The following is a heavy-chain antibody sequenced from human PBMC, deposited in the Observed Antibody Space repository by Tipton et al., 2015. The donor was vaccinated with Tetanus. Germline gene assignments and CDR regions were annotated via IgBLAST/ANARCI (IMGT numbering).Heavy chain of an antibody. V-gene: IGHV5-51*01. D-gene: IGHD2-8*01. CDR2: IYPGDSDT. CDR1: GYIFNNYW. J-gene: IGHJ4*02. Sequence: QLVQSGGEVKKPGESLKISCKGSGYIFNNYWIGWVRQKPGKGLEWMGIIYPGDSDTRYSPSFQGQVPISVDKSIYTAYLQWSSLKASDTSMFYCARAHCTDGVCNFDFWGQGALVTVAS. CDR3: ARAHCTDGVCNFDF.